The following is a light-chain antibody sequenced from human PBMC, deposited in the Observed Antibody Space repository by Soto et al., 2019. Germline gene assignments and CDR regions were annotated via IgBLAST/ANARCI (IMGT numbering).Light chain of an antibody. J-gene: IGKJ4*01. Sequence: DIQMTQSPSTLSASVGDRVTITCRASQSISSWLAWYQQKPGKAPKLLIYDAASLDRGVPSRFSGSGSGTEFTRTISRLQPDDFATYYCQQYNSYSPLTFGGGTKVDIK. CDR2: DAA. V-gene: IGKV1-5*01. CDR1: QSISSW. CDR3: QQYNSYSPLT.